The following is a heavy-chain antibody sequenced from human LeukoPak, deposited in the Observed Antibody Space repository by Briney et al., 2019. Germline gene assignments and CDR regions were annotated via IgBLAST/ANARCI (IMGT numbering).Heavy chain of an antibody. CDR1: GFTFSSYW. J-gene: IGHJ5*02. Sequence: PGGSLRLSCAASGFTFSSYWMSWVRQAPGKGLEWVANIKQDGSEKYYVDSVKGRFTISRDNAKNSLYLQMNSLRAEDTAVYYCAREFVDDYVWGSYPPRGNWFDPWGQGTLVTVSS. D-gene: IGHD3-16*02. CDR2: IKQDGSEK. CDR3: AREFVDDYVWGSYPPRGNWFDP. V-gene: IGHV3-7*01.